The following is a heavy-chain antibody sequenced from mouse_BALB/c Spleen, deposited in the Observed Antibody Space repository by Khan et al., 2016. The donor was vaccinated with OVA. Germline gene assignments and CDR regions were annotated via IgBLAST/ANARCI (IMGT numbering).Heavy chain of an antibody. Sequence: VELVESGGGLVKPGGSLKLSCAASGFSFSNYVMSWVRQTPEKRLEWVATISNGGSYTFYPDSVQGRFNISRDNAKNTLYLQMSSLRSEHTAMYYCKRHGDDGRGLVDYWGQGTTLTVSS. CDR3: KRHGDDGRGLVDY. V-gene: IGHV5-9-3*01. J-gene: IGHJ2*01. CDR1: GFSFSNYV. CDR2: ISNGGSYT. D-gene: IGHD1-1*01.